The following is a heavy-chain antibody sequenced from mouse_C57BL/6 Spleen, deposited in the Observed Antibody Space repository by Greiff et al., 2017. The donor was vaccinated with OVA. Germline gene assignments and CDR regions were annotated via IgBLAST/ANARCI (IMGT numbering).Heavy chain of an antibody. V-gene: IGHV1-82*01. Sequence: VQLVESGPELVKPGASVKISCKASGYAFSSSWMNWVKQRPGKGLEWIGRIYPGDGDTNYNGKFKGKATLTADKSSSTAYMQLSSLTSEDSAVYFCARWLLRYYAKDYWGQGTSVTVSS. D-gene: IGHD2-3*01. CDR3: ARWLLRYYAKDY. J-gene: IGHJ4*01. CDR1: GYAFSSSW. CDR2: IYPGDGDT.